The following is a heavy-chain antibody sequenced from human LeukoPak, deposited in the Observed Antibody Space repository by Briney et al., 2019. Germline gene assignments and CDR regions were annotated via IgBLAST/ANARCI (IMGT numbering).Heavy chain of an antibody. CDR3: ARKANTAMVIGY. J-gene: IGHJ4*02. V-gene: IGHV1-46*01. D-gene: IGHD5-18*01. CDR1: GYTFTNYY. CDR2: INPSGGST. Sequence: ASVKVSCKASGYTFTNYYMHWVRQAPGQGLEWMGIINPSGGSTSYAQKFQGRVTMTRDTSTSTVDMELSSLRCEDTAVYYCARKANTAMVIGYWGQGTLVTVSS.